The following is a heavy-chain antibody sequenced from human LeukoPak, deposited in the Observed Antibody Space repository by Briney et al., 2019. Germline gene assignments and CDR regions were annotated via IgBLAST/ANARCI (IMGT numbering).Heavy chain of an antibody. Sequence: PSETLSLTCAVSGGSISSSNWWSWVRQAPGKGLEWVANIKEDGSEKYYVDSVKGRFTISRDNAKNSLYLQVNSLRAEDTAVYYCATGGAVAGTYWGQGTLVTVSS. V-gene: IGHV3-7*01. J-gene: IGHJ4*02. CDR1: GGSISSSNW. CDR2: IKEDGSEK. CDR3: ATGGAVAGTY. D-gene: IGHD6-19*01.